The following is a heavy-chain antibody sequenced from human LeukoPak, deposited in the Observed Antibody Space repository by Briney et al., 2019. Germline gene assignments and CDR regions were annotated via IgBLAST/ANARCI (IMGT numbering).Heavy chain of an antibody. CDR2: ISGSGGKT. CDR1: GFTFSNYF. CDR3: AQSGQFDS. D-gene: IGHD2-8*02. J-gene: IGHJ5*01. Sequence: GGSLRLSCTASGFTFSNYFMSWVRQAPGKGLEWVSSISGSGGKTYYTDSVKGRFTISRDNSKNMLYLQMNSLRAEDTAVYYCAQSGQFDSLGQGTLVTVSS. V-gene: IGHV3-23*01.